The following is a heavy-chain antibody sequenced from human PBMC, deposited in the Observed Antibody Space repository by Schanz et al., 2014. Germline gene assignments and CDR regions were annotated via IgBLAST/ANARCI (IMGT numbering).Heavy chain of an antibody. J-gene: IGHJ4*02. CDR3: ASPSGYSDYGTYFDF. CDR1: GFTFSSYA. Sequence: EVQLVESGGGLVKPGGSLRLSCAASGFTFSSYAMSWVRQAPGKGLEWVSYISSSGTTIYYADSVEGRFTISRDNSRNTLYLQMNSLRTEDTAVYYCASPSGYSDYGTYFDFWGQGTLVNVSS. CDR2: ISSSGTTI. V-gene: IGHV3-48*01. D-gene: IGHD5-12*01.